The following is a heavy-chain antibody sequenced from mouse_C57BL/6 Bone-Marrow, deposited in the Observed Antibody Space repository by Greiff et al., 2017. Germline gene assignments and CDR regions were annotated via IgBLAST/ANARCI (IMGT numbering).Heavy chain of an antibody. Sequence: EVQLQQSGAELVRPGASVKLSCTASGFNIKDDYMHWVKQRPEQGLEWIGWIDPENGDTEYASKFQGKATITADTSSNTAYLQLSSLTSEDTAVYYCTHCYGSSRGWYFDVWGTGTTVTVSS. CDR2: IDPENGDT. J-gene: IGHJ1*03. CDR1: GFNIKDDY. D-gene: IGHD1-1*01. CDR3: THCYGSSRGWYFDV. V-gene: IGHV14-4*01.